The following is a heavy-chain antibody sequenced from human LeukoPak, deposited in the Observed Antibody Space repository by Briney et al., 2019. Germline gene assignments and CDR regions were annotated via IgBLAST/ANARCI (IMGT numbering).Heavy chain of an antibody. J-gene: IGHJ4*02. V-gene: IGHV1-46*01. D-gene: IGHD6-6*01. CDR1: GYTFTSYY. CDR3: AREDSSSAGVDY. CDR2: INPSGGIT. Sequence: GASVKVSCKASGYTFTSYYMHWVRQAPGQGLEWMGIINPSGGITTYAQKFQGRVTMTRDMSTSTVYMELSSLRSEDTAVYYCAREDSSSAGVDYWGQGTLVTVSS.